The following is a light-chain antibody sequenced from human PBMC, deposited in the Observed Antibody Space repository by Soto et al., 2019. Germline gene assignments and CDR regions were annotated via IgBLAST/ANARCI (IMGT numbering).Light chain of an antibody. CDR1: SSDVGGYNY. CDR3: SSYAGSNNPVI. J-gene: IGLJ2*01. V-gene: IGLV2-8*02. Sequence: QSALTQPPSASRSPGQSVTISCTGTSSDVGGYNYVSWYQHHPGKAPKLMIYEVTKRPSGVPDRFSGSKSGNTASLTVSGLQAEDEAAYYCSSYAGSNNPVIFGGGTQLTVL. CDR2: EVT.